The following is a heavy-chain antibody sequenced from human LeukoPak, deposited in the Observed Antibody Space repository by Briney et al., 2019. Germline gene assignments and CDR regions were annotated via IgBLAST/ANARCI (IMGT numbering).Heavy chain of an antibody. CDR3: VRDGYRRYYYYMDV. Sequence: GGSLRLSCAASGFTFSDYYMSWIRQAPGKGLEWVSYISSSGSTIYYADSVKGRFTISRDNAKNSLYLQMNSLRAEDTAVYYCVRDGYRRYYYYMDVWGKGTTVTVSS. CDR2: ISSSGSTI. J-gene: IGHJ6*03. V-gene: IGHV3-11*04. CDR1: GFTFSDYY. D-gene: IGHD5-12*01.